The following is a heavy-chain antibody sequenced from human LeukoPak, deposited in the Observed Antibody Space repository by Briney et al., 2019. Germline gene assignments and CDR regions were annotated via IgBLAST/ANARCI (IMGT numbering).Heavy chain of an antibody. J-gene: IGHJ3*02. CDR3: ARDSRITMIQSGAFDI. Sequence: GRSLRLSCAASGFTFSSYGMHWVRQAPGKGLEWVAVISYDGSNKYYADSVKGRFTISRDNSKNTLYLQMNSLRAEDTAVYYCARDSRITMIQSGAFDIWGQGTMVTVSS. D-gene: IGHD3-22*01. CDR1: GFTFSSYG. CDR2: ISYDGSNK. V-gene: IGHV3-30-3*01.